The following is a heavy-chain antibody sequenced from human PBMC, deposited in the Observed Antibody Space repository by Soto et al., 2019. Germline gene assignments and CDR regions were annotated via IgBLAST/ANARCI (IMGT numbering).Heavy chain of an antibody. D-gene: IGHD3-22*01. CDR2: ISGSGGST. Sequence: GGSLRLSCAASGFTFSSYAMSWVRQAPGKGLEWVSAISGSGGSTYYADSVKGRFTISRDNSKDTLYLQMNSLRAEDTAVYYCAKDLPCDSSGEAEYFQHWGQGTLVTVSS. CDR3: AKDLPCDSSGEAEYFQH. CDR1: GFTFSSYA. J-gene: IGHJ1*01. V-gene: IGHV3-23*01.